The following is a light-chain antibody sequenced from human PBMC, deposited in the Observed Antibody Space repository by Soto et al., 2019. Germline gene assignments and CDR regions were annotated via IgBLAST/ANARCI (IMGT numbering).Light chain of an antibody. Sequence: IRMTQSPSSFSASTGDRVTITCRASQGISTYLAWFQQKPGKAPKRLIYAASSLQSGVPSRFSGSGSGTEFTLTISSPQPEDFATYFCLQHNSYPITFGQGTRLEIK. V-gene: IGKV1-17*03. CDR3: LQHNSYPIT. CDR2: AAS. J-gene: IGKJ5*01. CDR1: QGISTY.